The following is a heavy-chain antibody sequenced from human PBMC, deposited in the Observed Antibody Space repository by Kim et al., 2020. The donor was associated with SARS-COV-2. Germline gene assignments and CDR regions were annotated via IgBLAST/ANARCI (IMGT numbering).Heavy chain of an antibody. Sequence: SETLSLTCSVSRGYITTYYWSWIRQPPGKGLEWLGYIYHTGSTKTNYNPFLKSRATMSIHTSENQVSLRLTSVTAADTAVYYCAGGILVAGLAYWGQGA. J-gene: IGHJ4*02. CDR3: AGGILVAGLAY. CDR2: IYHTGSTKT. CDR1: RGYITTYY. D-gene: IGHD6-19*01. V-gene: IGHV4-59*01.